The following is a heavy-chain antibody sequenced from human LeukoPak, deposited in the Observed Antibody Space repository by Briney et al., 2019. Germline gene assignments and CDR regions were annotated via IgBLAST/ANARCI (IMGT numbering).Heavy chain of an antibody. V-gene: IGHV3-21*01. CDR3: ARDFSYDFWSGYYG. CDR2: ISSSSSYI. Sequence: GGSLRLSCAASGFTFSSYSMNWVRQAPGKGLEWVSSISSSSSYIYYADSVKGRFTISRDNAKNSLYLQMNSLRAEDTAVYYCARDFSYDFWSGYYGWGQGTLVTVSS. J-gene: IGHJ4*02. CDR1: GFTFSSYS. D-gene: IGHD3-3*01.